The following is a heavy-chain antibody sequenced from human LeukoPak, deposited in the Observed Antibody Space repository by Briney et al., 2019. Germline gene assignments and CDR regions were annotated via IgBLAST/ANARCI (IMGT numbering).Heavy chain of an antibody. CDR1: GFTFSSYS. CDR3: ARKDCSSTSCSLSFDI. V-gene: IGHV3-48*01. J-gene: IGHJ3*02. Sequence: PGGSLRLSCAASGFTFSSYSMNWVRQAPGKGLEWVSYISSSSSTIYYADSVKGRFTISRDNAKNSLYLQMNSLRAEDTAVYYCARKDCSSTSCSLSFDIWGQGTMVTVSS. D-gene: IGHD2-2*01. CDR2: ISSSSSTI.